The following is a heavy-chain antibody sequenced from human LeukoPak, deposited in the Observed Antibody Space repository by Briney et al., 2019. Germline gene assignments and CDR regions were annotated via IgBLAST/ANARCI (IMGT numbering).Heavy chain of an antibody. V-gene: IGHV3-9*01. CDR2: ISWNSGSI. D-gene: IGHD3-22*01. Sequence: PGRSLRLSCAASGFTFDDYAMHWVRQAPGKGPEWVSGISWNSGSIGYADSVKGRFTISRDNAKNSLYLQMNSPRAEDTALYYCAKVGDSSGYYNPYFDYWGQGTLVTVSS. J-gene: IGHJ4*02. CDR3: AKVGDSSGYYNPYFDY. CDR1: GFTFDDYA.